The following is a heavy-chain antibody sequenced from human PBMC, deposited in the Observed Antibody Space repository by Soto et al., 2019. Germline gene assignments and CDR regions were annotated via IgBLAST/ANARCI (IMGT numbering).Heavy chain of an antibody. V-gene: IGHV3-23*01. CDR1: GFTFSSYA. J-gene: IGHJ6*02. D-gene: IGHD1-26*01. CDR3: AKAKYSGSYYGADADYYYGMDV. Sequence: GGSLRLSCSASGFTFSSYAMSWVRQAPGKGLEWVSAISGSGGSTYYADSVKGRFTISRDNSKNTLYLQMNSLRAEDTAVYYCAKAKYSGSYYGADADYYYGMDVWGQGTTVTVSS. CDR2: ISGSGGST.